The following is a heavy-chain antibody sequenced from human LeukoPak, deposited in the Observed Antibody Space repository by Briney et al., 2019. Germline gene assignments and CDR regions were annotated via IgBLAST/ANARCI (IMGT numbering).Heavy chain of an antibody. CDR3: ARVVTGTTGFYYYYYMDV. Sequence: ASVKVSCKASGHTFTSYGISWVRQAPGQGLEWMGWISAYNGNTNYAQKLQGRVTMTTDTSTSTAYMELRSLRSDDTAVYYCARVVTGTTGFYYYYYMDVWGKGTTVTVSS. D-gene: IGHD1-7*01. CDR1: GHTFTSYG. J-gene: IGHJ6*03. V-gene: IGHV1-18*01. CDR2: ISAYNGNT.